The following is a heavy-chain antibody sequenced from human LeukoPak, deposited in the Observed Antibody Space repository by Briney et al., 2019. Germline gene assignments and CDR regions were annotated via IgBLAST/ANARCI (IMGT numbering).Heavy chain of an antibody. CDR3: ARVPPVPVSFDY. CDR2: IYYSGST. Sequence: PSQTLSLTCTVSGGSISSGGYYWSWIRQHPGKGLEWIGYIYYSGSTYYNPSLKSRVTISVDTSKNQFSLKLSSVTAADTAVYYCARVPPVPVSFDYWGQGTLVTVSS. D-gene: IGHD1-14*01. V-gene: IGHV4-31*03. J-gene: IGHJ4*02. CDR1: GGSISSGGYY.